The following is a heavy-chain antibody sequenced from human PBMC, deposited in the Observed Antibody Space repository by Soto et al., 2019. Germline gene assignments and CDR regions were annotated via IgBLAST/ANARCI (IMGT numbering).Heavy chain of an antibody. CDR2: IYWDNDK. J-gene: IGHJ6*02. Sequence: QITLKESGPTLVKPTQTLTLTCTFSGFSLSTGGVGVGWIRQPPGEALEWLALIYWDNDKRYSPSLKSRLTITKDASKNQVVLTMTNMDPVDTATYYCAHSRCGGDCLQSYSSHSYYGMDVWGQGTTVTVSS. D-gene: IGHD2-21*02. CDR3: AHSRCGGDCLQSYSSHSYYGMDV. CDR1: GFSLSTGGVG. V-gene: IGHV2-5*02.